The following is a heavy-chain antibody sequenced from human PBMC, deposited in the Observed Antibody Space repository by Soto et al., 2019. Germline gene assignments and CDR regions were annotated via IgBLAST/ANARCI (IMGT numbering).Heavy chain of an antibody. CDR1: GGSFSGYY. V-gene: IGHV4-34*01. D-gene: IGHD5-12*01. CDR3: ARQRWLQWEGFYIDS. CDR2: INHSGST. J-gene: IGHJ4*02. Sequence: SETLSLTCAVYGGSFSGYYWSWIRQPPGKGLEWIGEINHSGSTNYNPSLKSRVTISVDTSKNQFSLKLSSVTAADTAVYYCARQRWLQWEGFYIDSWGQGYLVTVSS.